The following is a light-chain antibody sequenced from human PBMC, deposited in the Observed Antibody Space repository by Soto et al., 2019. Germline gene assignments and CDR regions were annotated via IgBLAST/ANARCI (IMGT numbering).Light chain of an antibody. Sequence: DIQMTQSPSTLSASVGDRVTITCRASQSISSWLAWYQQKPGKAPKLLIYKASSLESGVPSRFSGSGSGTEFTLTISSLQPDDFATYYCQHYNSYPLTLGGGTKVDIK. CDR1: QSISSW. CDR3: QHYNSYPLT. CDR2: KAS. J-gene: IGKJ4*02. V-gene: IGKV1-5*03.